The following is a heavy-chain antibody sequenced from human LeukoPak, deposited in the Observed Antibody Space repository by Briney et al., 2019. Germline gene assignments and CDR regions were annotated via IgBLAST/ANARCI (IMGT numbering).Heavy chain of an antibody. Sequence: PSETLSLTCAVYGGSFSGYYWSWIRQPPGKGLEWIGEINHSGSTNYNPSLKSRVTISVDTSKNQFSLKLSSVTAADTAVYYCAIPSSGHVKAFDYWGQGTLVTVSS. D-gene: IGHD5-12*01. CDR1: GGSFSGYY. CDR3: AIPSSGHVKAFDY. CDR2: INHSGST. V-gene: IGHV4-34*01. J-gene: IGHJ4*02.